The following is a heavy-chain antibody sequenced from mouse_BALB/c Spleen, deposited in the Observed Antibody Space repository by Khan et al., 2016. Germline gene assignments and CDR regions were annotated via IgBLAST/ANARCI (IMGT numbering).Heavy chain of an antibody. CDR3: ARSRRRGGNYDIDY. Sequence: QVQLKESGAELARPGASVKMSCKASGYTFTIYSMHWVNQRPGQGLEWIGYINPSSGYTTYNQKFKYKATLTADKSSSTAYMQLSSRKTEDTAGYCCARSRRRGGNYDIDYWGQGTTLTVSS. D-gene: IGHD2-1*01. J-gene: IGHJ2*01. CDR2: INPSSGYT. CDR1: GYTFTIYS. V-gene: IGHV1-4*01.